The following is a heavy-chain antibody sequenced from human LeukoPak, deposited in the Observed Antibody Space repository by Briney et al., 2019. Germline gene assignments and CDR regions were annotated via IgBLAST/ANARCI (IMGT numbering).Heavy chain of an antibody. D-gene: IGHD3-10*01. Sequence: PSQTLSLTCAVSGDSISSSDYYWSWIRQPPGKGLEWIGHISYSGSTFYNPSLKSRLTISVDTSKNHLSLKLSSVTAADTAVYYCARGLRVRGVIITKGNWFDPWGQGTLVTVSS. J-gene: IGHJ5*02. CDR2: ISYSGST. CDR1: GDSISSSDYY. CDR3: ARGLRVRGVIITKGNWFDP. V-gene: IGHV4-30-4*01.